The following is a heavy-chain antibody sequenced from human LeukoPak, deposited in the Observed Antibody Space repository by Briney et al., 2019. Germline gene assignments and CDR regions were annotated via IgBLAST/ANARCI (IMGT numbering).Heavy chain of an antibody. CDR3: ARTYGDYAFDP. CDR1: GGSFSGYY. CDR2: INHSGST. Sequence: KPSETPSLTCAVYGGSFSGYYWSWIRQPPGKGLEWIGEINHSGSTNYNPSLKSRVTISVDTSKNQFSLKLSSVTAADTAVYYCARTYGDYAFDPWGQGTLVTVSS. J-gene: IGHJ5*02. D-gene: IGHD4-17*01. V-gene: IGHV4-34*01.